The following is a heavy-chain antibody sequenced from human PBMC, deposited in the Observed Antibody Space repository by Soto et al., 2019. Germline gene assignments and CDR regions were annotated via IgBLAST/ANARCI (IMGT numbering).Heavy chain of an antibody. J-gene: IGHJ3*01. Sequence: QALLVQSGTEVKKPGSSVKVSCQASGGTSSDYALTWVRQAPGQGLEWMGGIIPIFGTANYAQRFQGRVSITADESSSTAYMELSSLKSEDTAVYYCAGSFKYGSGTFDALDVWGHGTMVMVSS. CDR1: GGTSSDYA. V-gene: IGHV1-69*01. D-gene: IGHD3-10*01. CDR2: IIPIFGTA. CDR3: AGSFKYGSGTFDALDV.